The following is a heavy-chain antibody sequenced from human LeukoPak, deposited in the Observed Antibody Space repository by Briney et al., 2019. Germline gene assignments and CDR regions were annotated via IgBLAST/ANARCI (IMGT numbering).Heavy chain of an antibody. CDR1: GGSLSGYY. J-gene: IGHJ4*02. Sequence: SETLSLTCAVYGGSLSGYYWSWIRQPPGKGLEWIGEINHSGSTNYNPSLKSRVTISVDTSKNQFSLKLSSVTAADTAVYYCAREGVYYYDSSGYWAYWGQGTLVTVSS. CDR3: AREGVYYYDSSGYWAY. V-gene: IGHV4-34*01. D-gene: IGHD3-22*01. CDR2: INHSGST.